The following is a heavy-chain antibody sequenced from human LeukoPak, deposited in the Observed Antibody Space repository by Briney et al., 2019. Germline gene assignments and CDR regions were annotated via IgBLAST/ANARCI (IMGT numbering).Heavy chain of an antibody. J-gene: IGHJ4*02. CDR1: GGSISSSSYY. D-gene: IGHD4-23*01. Sequence: SETLSLTCTVSGGSISSSSYYWGWIRQPPGKGLEWIGSIYYSGSTYYNPSLKSRVTISVDTSKNQFSLKLSSVTAADTAVYYCARHETTVVTPFDYWGQGTLVTVSS. CDR2: IYYSGST. CDR3: ARHETTVVTPFDY. V-gene: IGHV4-39*01.